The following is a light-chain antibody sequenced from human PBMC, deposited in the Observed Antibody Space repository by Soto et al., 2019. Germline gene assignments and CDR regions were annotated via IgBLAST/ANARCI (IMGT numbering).Light chain of an antibody. CDR3: QQYGASPET. J-gene: IGKJ1*01. CDR2: NVS. V-gene: IGKV3-20*01. Sequence: EIVLTQSPGTLSLSPGERATLSCRASQSVSSAYLAWYQQKPGQAPRLLIYNVSRRATGIPDRFSVSGSGTDFTLTVSRLEPEDFAVYYCQQYGASPETFGQGTKVDIK. CDR1: QSVSSAY.